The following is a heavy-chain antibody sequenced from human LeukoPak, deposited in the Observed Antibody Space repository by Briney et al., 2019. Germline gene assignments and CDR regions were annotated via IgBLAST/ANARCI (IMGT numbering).Heavy chain of an antibody. CDR1: GGSISIGGYY. CDR2: IYYSGST. D-gene: IGHD5-12*01. J-gene: IGHJ4*02. Sequence: PSETLSLTCTVSGGSISIGGYYWSWIRQHPGKGLEWIGYIYYSGSTYYNPTLKSRVTISVDTSKNQFSLKLSSVTAADTAVYYCARGEHSGYDPYYFDYWGQGTLVTVSS. V-gene: IGHV4-31*03. CDR3: ARGEHSGYDPYYFDY.